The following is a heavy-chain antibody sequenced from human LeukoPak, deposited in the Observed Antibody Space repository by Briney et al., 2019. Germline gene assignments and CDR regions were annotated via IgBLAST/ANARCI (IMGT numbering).Heavy chain of an antibody. V-gene: IGHV1-69*13. CDR3: ARALYSRGWYWFDP. D-gene: IGHD6-19*01. Sequence: SVKVSCRASGDTFSSYAISWVRQAPGQGLEWMGGMIPIFGTANYAQKFQGRVTITADESTSTAYMELSSLRSEDTAVYYCARALYSRGWYWFDPWGQGTLVTVSS. CDR1: GDTFSSYA. J-gene: IGHJ5*02. CDR2: MIPIFGTA.